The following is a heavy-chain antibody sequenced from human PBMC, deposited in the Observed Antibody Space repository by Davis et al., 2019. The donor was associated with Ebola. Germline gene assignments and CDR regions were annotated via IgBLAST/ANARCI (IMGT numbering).Heavy chain of an antibody. V-gene: IGHV1-18*01. Sequence: ASVKVSCKASGYTFTSYGISWVRQASGQGLEWMGWISAYNGNTNYAQKLQGRVTMTTDTSTSTAYMELRSLRSGDTAVYYCARDQDSSSWYAPGFYHYGMDVWGKGTTVTVSS. CDR3: ARDQDSSSWYAPGFYHYGMDV. CDR1: GYTFTSYG. D-gene: IGHD6-13*01. CDR2: ISAYNGNT. J-gene: IGHJ6*04.